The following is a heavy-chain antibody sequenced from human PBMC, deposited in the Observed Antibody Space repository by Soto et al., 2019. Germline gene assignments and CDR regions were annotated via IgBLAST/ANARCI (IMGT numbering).Heavy chain of an antibody. CDR2: IYYSGST. CDR1: GGSISSSSYY. V-gene: IGHV4-61*01. J-gene: IGHJ4*02. D-gene: IGHD2-8*01. CDR3: ARRYAGNFDY. Sequence: SETLSLTCTVSGGSISSSSYYWSWIRQPPGKGLEWIGYIYYSGSTNYNPFLKSRVTISVDTSKNQFSLKLSSVTAADTAVYYCARRYAGNFDYWGQGTLVTVSS.